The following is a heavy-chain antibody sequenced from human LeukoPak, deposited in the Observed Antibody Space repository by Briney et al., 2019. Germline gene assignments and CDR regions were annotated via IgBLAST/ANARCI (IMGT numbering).Heavy chain of an antibody. CDR1: GFTFSSYG. J-gene: IGHJ4*02. CDR3: AKESPPVRWLVYFDY. CDR2: ISYDGSNK. D-gene: IGHD6-19*01. Sequence: PGGSLRLSCAASGFTFSSYGMHWVRQAPGKGLEWVAVISYDGSNKYYADSVKGRFTISRDNSKNTLYLQMNSLRAEDTAVYYCAKESPPVRWLVYFDYWGQGTLVTVSS. V-gene: IGHV3-30*18.